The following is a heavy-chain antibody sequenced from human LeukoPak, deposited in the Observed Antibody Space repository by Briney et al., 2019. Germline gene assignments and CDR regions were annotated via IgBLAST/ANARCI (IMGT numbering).Heavy chain of an antibody. V-gene: IGHV3-43*01. CDR3: ARDHFAIAAAGTFDY. Sequence: GGSLRLSCAASGFTFYEHTMHWVRQVPGKGPEWVSLISWDGDGTDYADSVKGRFTISRDNGKNTLYLQMNSLRAEDTAVYYCARDHFAIAAAGTFDYWGQGTLVTVSS. CDR1: GFTFYEHT. D-gene: IGHD6-13*01. CDR2: ISWDGDGT. J-gene: IGHJ4*02.